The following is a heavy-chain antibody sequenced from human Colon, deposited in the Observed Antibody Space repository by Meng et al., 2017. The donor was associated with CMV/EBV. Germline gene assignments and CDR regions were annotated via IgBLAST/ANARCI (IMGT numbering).Heavy chain of an antibody. V-gene: IGHV4-39*07. CDR3: ARRHFSGWYYFDS. Sequence: SETLSLTCAVSGVSISSSSYYWGWVRQTPGKGLEWIVSMYYTGSAYFNPSLKSRVTMSLDTSKNQFSLNLTSVTAADTALYYCARRHFSGWYYFDSWGQGTLVTVSS. D-gene: IGHD6-19*01. J-gene: IGHJ4*02. CDR1: GVSISSSSYY. CDR2: MYYTGSA.